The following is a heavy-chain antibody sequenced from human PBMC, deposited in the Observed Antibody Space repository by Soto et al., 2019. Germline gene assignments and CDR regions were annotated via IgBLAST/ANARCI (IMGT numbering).Heavy chain of an antibody. V-gene: IGHV3-23*01. CDR3: AKDVVRLGQHDYSDY. CDR1: GFTFSDYA. D-gene: IGHD3-16*01. J-gene: IGHJ4*02. Sequence: EVHLLESGGALVQPGGSLRLSCAASGFTFSDYAMSWVRQAPGKGLEWVSSISGGSTYYADSVKGRFSISRDSSKNTVYLQMHSLRAEDTAVYYCAKDVVRLGQHDYSDYWGQGTLVTVSS. CDR2: ISGGST.